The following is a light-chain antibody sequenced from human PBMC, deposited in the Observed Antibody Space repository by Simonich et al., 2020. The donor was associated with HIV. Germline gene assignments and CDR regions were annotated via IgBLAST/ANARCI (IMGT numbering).Light chain of an antibody. CDR2: KAS. Sequence: DIQMTQSPSTLSASVGDRVTITCRASQSISSWLAWYQQKPGKAPKLLIYKASSLESGVTSRFSGSGSGTEFTLTISSLQPDDFATYYCQQYNSYSSTFGGGTKVEIK. CDR1: QSISSW. CDR3: QQYNSYSST. V-gene: IGKV1-5*03. J-gene: IGKJ4*01.